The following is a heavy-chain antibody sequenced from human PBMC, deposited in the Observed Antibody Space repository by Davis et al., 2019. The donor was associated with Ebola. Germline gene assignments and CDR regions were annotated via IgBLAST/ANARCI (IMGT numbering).Heavy chain of an antibody. Sequence: GESLKISCAASGFTVSSNYMSWVRQAPGKGLEWVSYISSSSSTIYYADSVKGRFTISRDNAKNSLYLQMNSLRDEDTAVYYCATRRLPFDYWGQGTLVTVSS. CDR2: ISSSSSTI. D-gene: IGHD6-25*01. CDR3: ATRRLPFDY. CDR1: GFTVSSNY. J-gene: IGHJ4*02. V-gene: IGHV3-48*02.